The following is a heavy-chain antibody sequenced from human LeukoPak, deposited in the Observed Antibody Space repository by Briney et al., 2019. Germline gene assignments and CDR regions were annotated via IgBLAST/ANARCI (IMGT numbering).Heavy chain of an antibody. CDR3: ARPVYDFWSGLDY. CDR2: ISSSSSYI. Sequence: GGSLRLSCTASGFTFSSYSMNWVRQAPGKGLEWVSSISSSSSYIYYADSVKGRFTISRDNAKNSLYLQMNSLRAEDTAVYYCARPVYDFWSGLDYWGQGTLVTVSS. V-gene: IGHV3-21*01. J-gene: IGHJ4*02. D-gene: IGHD3-3*01. CDR1: GFTFSSYS.